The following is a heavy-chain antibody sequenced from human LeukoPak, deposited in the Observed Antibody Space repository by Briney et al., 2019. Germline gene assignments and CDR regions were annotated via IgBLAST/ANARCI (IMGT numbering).Heavy chain of an antibody. D-gene: IGHD3-22*01. CDR2: ISSSGSTI. J-gene: IGHJ4*02. CDR3: ARDGYSSDY. CDR1: GFTFSDYY. V-gene: IGHV3-11*01. Sequence: GGSLRLSCEAPGFTFSDYYMSWIRQAPGKGLEGVSYISSSGSTIYYADSVKGRFTISRENAKNSLYLQMNSLRAKDTAVYYCARDGYSSDYWGQGTLVTVSS.